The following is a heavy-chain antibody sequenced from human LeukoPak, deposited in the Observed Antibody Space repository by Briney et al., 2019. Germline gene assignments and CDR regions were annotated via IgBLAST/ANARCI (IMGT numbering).Heavy chain of an antibody. J-gene: IGHJ4*02. CDR2: ISGSGGST. V-gene: IGHV3-23*01. D-gene: IGHD5-12*01. CDR3: AKDGAWLRFDD. CDR1: GFTFSSYA. Sequence: GGSLRLSCAASGFTFSSYAMSWVRQAPGKGLEWVSAISGSGGSTYYADSVKGRFTISRDNSKNTVYLQMNNVRAEDTAVYYCAKDGAWLRFDDWGQGTLVTVSS.